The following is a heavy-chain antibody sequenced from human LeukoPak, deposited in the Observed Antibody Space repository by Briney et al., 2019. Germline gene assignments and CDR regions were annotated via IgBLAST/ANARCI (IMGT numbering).Heavy chain of an antibody. D-gene: IGHD3-10*01. J-gene: IGHJ4*02. CDR3: AKKGVTLSAGNYFDY. V-gene: IGHV3-23*01. CDR2: LSESGIAT. Sequence: GGSLRVSCAASGFTFSNYAMSWVRQAPGKGLEWVSSLSESGIATYYANSVKGRLTISRDNSKNTLYLQMNSLRAEDTALYYCAKKGVTLSAGNYFDYWGQGTLVTVSS. CDR1: GFTFSNYA.